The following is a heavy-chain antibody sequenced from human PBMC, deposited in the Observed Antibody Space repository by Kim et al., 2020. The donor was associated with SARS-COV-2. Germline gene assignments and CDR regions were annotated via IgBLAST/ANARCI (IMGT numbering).Heavy chain of an antibody. D-gene: IGHD3-10*01. CDR2: INTNTGNP. V-gene: IGHV7-4-1*02. Sequence: ASVKVSCKASGYTFTSYAMNWVRQAPGQGLEWMGWINTNTGNPTYAQGFTGRFVFSLDTSVSTAYLQISSLKAEDTAVYYCARLSSLGWFGELFSDYWGQGTLVTVSS. J-gene: IGHJ4*02. CDR3: ARLSSLGWFGELFSDY. CDR1: GYTFTSYA.